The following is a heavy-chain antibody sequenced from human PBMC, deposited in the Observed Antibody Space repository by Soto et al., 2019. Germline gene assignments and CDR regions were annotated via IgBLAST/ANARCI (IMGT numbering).Heavy chain of an antibody. CDR3: ARARMFSGAHHDY. V-gene: IGHV1-18*04. CDR2: ITPYNGNA. Sequence: ASVKVSCKASGYTFINFGINWVRQAPGQGLEWVGWITPYNGNANYPQKHQDRLTITTDTSTNTAYLELRSLRSDDTAVYFCARARMFSGAHHDYWGQGTRVTVPS. CDR1: GYTFINFG. D-gene: IGHD1-26*01. J-gene: IGHJ4*02.